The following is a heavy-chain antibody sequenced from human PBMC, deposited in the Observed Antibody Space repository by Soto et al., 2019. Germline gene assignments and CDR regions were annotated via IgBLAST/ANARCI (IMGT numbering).Heavy chain of an antibody. CDR2: IFSSDAE. J-gene: IGHJ5*01. CDR1: GFSLSDSRMG. CDR3: PPIVNPTGTPWFDS. Sequence: KESGPVLVKPTETLTLTCTVSGFSLSDSRMGVSWIRQPPGKALEWLAHIFSSDAESYSTSLRTRLTISKDTSKGQVLLTVTNMDPLDTATYYCPPIVNPTGTPWFDSWGQGTLVTVSS. D-gene: IGHD1-1*01. V-gene: IGHV2-26*01.